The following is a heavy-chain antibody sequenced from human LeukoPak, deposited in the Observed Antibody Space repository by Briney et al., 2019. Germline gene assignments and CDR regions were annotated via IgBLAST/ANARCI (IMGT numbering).Heavy chain of an antibody. CDR2: IYYSGST. CDR3: ARDQGSNDFWSGYYGGAFDI. CDR1: GGSFSGYY. D-gene: IGHD3-3*01. V-gene: IGHV4-59*01. Sequence: SETLSLTCAVYGGSFSGYYWSWIRQPPGKGLEWIGYIYYSGSTNYNPSLKSRVTISVDTSKNQFSLKLSSVTAADTAVYYCARDQGSNDFWSGYYGGAFDIWGQGTMVTVSS. J-gene: IGHJ3*02.